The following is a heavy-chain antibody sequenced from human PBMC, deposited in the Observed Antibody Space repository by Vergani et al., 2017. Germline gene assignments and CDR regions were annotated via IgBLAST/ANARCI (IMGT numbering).Heavy chain of an antibody. J-gene: IGHJ6*02. Sequence: EVQLVQSGAEVKKPGESLRISCKGSGYSFTSYWISWVRQMPGKGLEWMGRIDPSDSYTNYSPSFQGHVTISADKSISTAYLQWSSLKASDTAMYYWARRWCGDVGGRWYYGMEVWGQGTTVTVSS. CDR3: ARRWCGDVGGRWYYGMEV. V-gene: IGHV5-10-1*01. CDR2: IDPSDSYT. CDR1: GYSFTSYW. D-gene: IGHD3-10*01.